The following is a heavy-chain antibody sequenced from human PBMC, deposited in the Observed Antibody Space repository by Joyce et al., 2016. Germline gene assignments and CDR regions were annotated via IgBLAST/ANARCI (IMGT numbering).Heavy chain of an antibody. V-gene: IGHV1-2*06. CDR3: ARGPMPPYAFDV. J-gene: IGHJ3*01. D-gene: IGHD2-2*01. CDR1: GYSFSDSY. CDR2: MNPDTGET. Sequence: QVNLVQSGAEVKKPGASVKVSCKASGYSFSDSYIHWVRQAPGQGLQWMGRMNPDTGETIYAQKFQGRVTLTRDTCISTVDMEVSRLRSDDTAVYFCARGPMPPYAFDVWGQGTLVTVST.